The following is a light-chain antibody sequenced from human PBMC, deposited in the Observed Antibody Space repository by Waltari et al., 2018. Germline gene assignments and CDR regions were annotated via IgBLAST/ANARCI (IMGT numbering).Light chain of an antibody. Sequence: EIVLTQSPATLSLSPGERATLSCRPSQSVSIYLAWYQQKPGQAPRLPIYDASNRATGIPARFSGSGSGTDFTLTISSLQAEDVAVYFCQQYNTSPPTFGQGTRLEIK. CDR2: DAS. CDR1: QSVSIY. CDR3: QQYNTSPPT. J-gene: IGKJ5*01. V-gene: IGKV3-11*01.